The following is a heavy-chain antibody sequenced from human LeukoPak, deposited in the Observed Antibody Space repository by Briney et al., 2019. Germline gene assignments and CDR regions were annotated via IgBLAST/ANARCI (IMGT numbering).Heavy chain of an antibody. Sequence: PSETLSLTCTVSVGSISSTIYYWGWIRRPPGKGLEWIGSIYYSGSTYYNPSLKSRVTISVDTSKNQFSLKLTSVTAADTAVYYCARTRGGFYHDAFDVWGQGTMVTVSS. CDR2: IYYSGST. D-gene: IGHD3-22*01. V-gene: IGHV4-39*01. CDR1: VGSISSTIYY. CDR3: ARTRGGFYHDAFDV. J-gene: IGHJ3*01.